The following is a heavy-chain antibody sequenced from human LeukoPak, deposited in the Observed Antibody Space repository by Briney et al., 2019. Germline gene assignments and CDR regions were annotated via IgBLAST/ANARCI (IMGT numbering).Heavy chain of an antibody. V-gene: IGHV1-8*01. D-gene: IGHD3-16*01. J-gene: IGHJ4*02. CDR1: GYTFTNHD. CDR3: ATMPPRGGRRDTPDY. Sequence: ASVKVSCKASGYTFTNHDINWVRQATGQGLEWMGWVNPNSGNIGYAQKLQGRITMTWDTSISTAYLGLSSLRSEDTAIYYCATMPPRGGRRDTPDYWGQGTLVTVSS. CDR2: VNPNSGNI.